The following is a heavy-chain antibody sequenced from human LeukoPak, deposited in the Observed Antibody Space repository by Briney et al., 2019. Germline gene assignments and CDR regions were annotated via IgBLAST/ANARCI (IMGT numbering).Heavy chain of an antibody. CDR1: GFTFSSYE. Sequence: GGSLRLSCSASGFTFSSYEMNWVRQAPGKGLEWVSYSTSSGSTKYYADSVKGRFTISRDNAKNSLFLQMSSLRAEDTAVYYCARVQPDSSSWYGHAFDIWGPGTLVTVSS. CDR2: STSSGSTK. D-gene: IGHD6-13*01. V-gene: IGHV3-48*03. J-gene: IGHJ3*02. CDR3: ARVQPDSSSWYGHAFDI.